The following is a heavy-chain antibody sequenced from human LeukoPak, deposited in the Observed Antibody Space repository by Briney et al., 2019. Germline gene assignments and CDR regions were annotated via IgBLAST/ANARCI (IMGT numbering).Heavy chain of an antibody. J-gene: IGHJ4*02. D-gene: IGHD5-12*01. CDR2: ITGSDDAT. V-gene: IGHV3-23*01. CDR1: GFTFDDYG. Sequence: PGGSLRLSCAASGFTFDDYGMSWVRQAPGKGLERVSTITGSDDATYYADSVEGRFTISRDFSRNTGGLQMNSLRTEDTAIYYCAKGQQLYSGYHPDYWGQGTLVTVSS. CDR3: AKGQQLYSGYHPDY.